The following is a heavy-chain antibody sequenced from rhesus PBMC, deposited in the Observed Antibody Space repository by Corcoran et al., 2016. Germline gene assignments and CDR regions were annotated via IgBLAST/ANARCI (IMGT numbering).Heavy chain of an antibody. J-gene: IGHJ6*01. CDR3: SKKSPGAGFGLDS. Sequence: EVRLVESGGGLVQPGGSLRLSCAASGFTFSDYYISWVRQAQGMGPEWVGLIKKKVNGWTPEYAVSVKGRFTISRYVAESVASLEMNSLKTEDTAVYYCSKKSPGAGFGLDSWGQGVVVTVSS. CDR2: IKKKVNGWTP. V-gene: IGHV3-116*02. CDR1: GFTFSDYY.